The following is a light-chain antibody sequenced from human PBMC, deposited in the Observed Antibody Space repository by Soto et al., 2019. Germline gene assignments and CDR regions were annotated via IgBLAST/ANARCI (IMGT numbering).Light chain of an antibody. J-gene: IGKJ1*01. CDR1: QSVSNSY. Sequence: EIVLTQSPGTLSLSPGERATLSCRASQSVSNSYLAWYQQKPGQAPRLLIYGASNRATGIPDRFSGSESGTDFTLTINRLEPEDFAVYYCQQYGNSPETFGQGTKVEIK. V-gene: IGKV3-20*01. CDR3: QQYGNSPET. CDR2: GAS.